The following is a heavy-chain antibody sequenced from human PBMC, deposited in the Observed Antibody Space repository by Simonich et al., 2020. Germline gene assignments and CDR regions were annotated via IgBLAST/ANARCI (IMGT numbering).Heavy chain of an antibody. CDR1: GGSISSSSYY. J-gene: IGHJ4*02. CDR3: ARQRVLMVYAIDY. V-gene: IGHV4-39*01. CDR2: IYYRGST. D-gene: IGHD2-8*01. Sequence: QLQLQESGPGLVKPSETLSLTCTVSGGSISSSSYYWGWIRQPPGKGLEWIGSIYYRGSTYYNPSPKSRVTISVDTSKNQFSLKLSSVTAADTAVYYCARQRVLMVYAIDYWGQGTLVTVSS.